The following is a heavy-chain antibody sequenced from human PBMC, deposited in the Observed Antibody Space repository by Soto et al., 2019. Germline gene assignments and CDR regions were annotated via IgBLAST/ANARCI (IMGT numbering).Heavy chain of an antibody. Sequence: SVKVSCKASGGTFSSYAISWVRQAPGQGLEWMGGIIPIFGTANYAQKFQGRVTITADESTSTAYMDLSSLRCEDTAAYYCPRRRRYCSGVKCCQERYYYYGTDVWGQVNTVT. CDR1: GGTFSSYA. D-gene: IGHD2-15*01. V-gene: IGHV1-69*13. CDR3: PRRRRYCSGVKCCQERYYYYGTDV. J-gene: IGHJ6*01. CDR2: IIPIFGTA.